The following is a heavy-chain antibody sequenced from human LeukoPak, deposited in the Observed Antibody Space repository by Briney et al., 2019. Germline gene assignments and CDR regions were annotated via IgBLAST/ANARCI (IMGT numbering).Heavy chain of an antibody. V-gene: IGHV3-21*01. CDR3: ARDLFYYDNSGYYYFDY. Sequence: PGGSLRLSCAASGFTFSSYSMNWVRQAPGKGLEWVSSISTSSNNIFYADSVKGRFTISRDNAKNSLYLRMNSLRAEDTAVYYCARDLFYYDNSGYYYFDYWGQGTLVTVSS. CDR2: ISTSSNNI. D-gene: IGHD3-22*01. J-gene: IGHJ4*02. CDR1: GFTFSSYS.